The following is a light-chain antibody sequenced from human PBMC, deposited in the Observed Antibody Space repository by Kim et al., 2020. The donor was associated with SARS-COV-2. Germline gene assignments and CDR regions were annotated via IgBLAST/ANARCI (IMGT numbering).Light chain of an antibody. V-gene: IGKV3-20*01. CDR1: QSVSSRD. CDR3: QQYGSSPLT. J-gene: IGKJ4*01. CDR2: GAS. Sequence: IVLTQSSGTLSLSPGERATLFCRASQSVSSRDLAWYQQKPGQAPRLLIYGASSRATGIPDRFSGSGSGTDFTLTISRLEPEDFAVYYCQQYGSSPLTFGGGTKVDIK.